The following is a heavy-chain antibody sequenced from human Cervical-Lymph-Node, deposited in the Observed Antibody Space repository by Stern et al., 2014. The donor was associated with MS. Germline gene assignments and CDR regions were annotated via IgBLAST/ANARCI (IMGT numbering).Heavy chain of an antibody. J-gene: IGHJ6*02. Sequence: EVQLVQSGGGLVQPGRSLRLSCAASGFTFDDYAMHWVRQAPGKGLEWVSGIRWNSGSIGYADSVKGRFTISRDNAKNSLYLQMNSLRAEDTALYYCAKDIAQMEQWLVPYGMDVWGQGTTVTVSS. CDR2: IRWNSGSI. V-gene: IGHV3-9*01. CDR3: AKDIAQMEQWLVPYGMDV. CDR1: GFTFDDYA. D-gene: IGHD6-19*01.